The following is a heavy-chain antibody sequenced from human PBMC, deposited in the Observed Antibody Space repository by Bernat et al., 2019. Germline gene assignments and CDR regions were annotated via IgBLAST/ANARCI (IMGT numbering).Heavy chain of an antibody. CDR2: ISGSGGST. Sequence: EVQLLESGGGLVQPGGSLRLSCAASGFTFSSYAMSWVRQAPGKGLEWVSAISGSGGSTYYADAVKGRFTISRDNSKNTLYLQMNSLRAEDTAVYYCAKGRGYYDILTGYYTPQWYFDYWGQGTLVTVSS. V-gene: IGHV3-23*01. CDR1: GFTFSSYA. CDR3: AKGRGYYDILTGYYTPQWYFDY. D-gene: IGHD3-9*01. J-gene: IGHJ4*02.